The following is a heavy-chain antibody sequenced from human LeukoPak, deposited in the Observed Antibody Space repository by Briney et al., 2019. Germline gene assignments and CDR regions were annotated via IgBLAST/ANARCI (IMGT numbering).Heavy chain of an antibody. CDR3: ARDHDGSGSYDY. J-gene: IGHJ4*02. V-gene: IGHV4-39*07. D-gene: IGHD3-10*01. Sequence: PSETLSLTCTVSGGSITTTTYHWGWIRQSPGKGLEWIGSIHYSGSTYYNPSLKSRVTISVDTSKNQFSLKLSSVTAADTAVYYCARDHDGSGSYDYWGQGTLVTVSS. CDR2: IHYSGST. CDR1: GGSITTTTYH.